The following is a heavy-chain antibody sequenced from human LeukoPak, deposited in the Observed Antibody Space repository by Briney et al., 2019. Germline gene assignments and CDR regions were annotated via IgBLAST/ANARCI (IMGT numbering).Heavy chain of an antibody. J-gene: IGHJ4*02. CDR3: AKDAPYSGRVFDC. CDR2: ISGDGGMT. V-gene: IGHV3-43*02. D-gene: IGHD5-12*01. CDR1: GFTLDDYG. Sequence: GGSLRLSCGGSGFTLDDYGMHWARQPTGKGLEWVSLISGDGGMTHYGDSVKGRFTVSRDNSKNSLYLQMNSLRIEDSAFYYCAKDAPYSGRVFDCWGQGTLVTVSS.